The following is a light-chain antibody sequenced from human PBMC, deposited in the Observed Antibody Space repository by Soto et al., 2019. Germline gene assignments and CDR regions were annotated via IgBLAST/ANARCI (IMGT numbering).Light chain of an antibody. Sequence: QSVLTQPASVSGSPGQSITISCTGTSSDVGGYKYVSWYQQHPGKAPKLMIYEVSNRPSGVSNRFSGSKSGNTASLTISGLQAEDEAYYYCSSYTSSSTLVFGTGTKVTVL. V-gene: IGLV2-14*01. CDR2: EVS. CDR1: SSDVGGYKY. J-gene: IGLJ1*01. CDR3: SSYTSSSTLV.